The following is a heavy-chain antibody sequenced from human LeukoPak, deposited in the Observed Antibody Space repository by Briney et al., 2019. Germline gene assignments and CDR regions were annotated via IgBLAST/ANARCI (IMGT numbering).Heavy chain of an antibody. Sequence: ASVKVSCKASGYTFTSYGISWVRQAPGQGLEWRGWISAYNGNTNYAQKLQGRVTMTRNTSISTAYMELSSLRSEDTAVYYCARDGLILLWFGEPLYNWFDPWGQGTLVTVSS. CDR2: ISAYNGNT. CDR3: ARDGLILLWFGEPLYNWFDP. CDR1: GYTFTSYG. J-gene: IGHJ5*02. V-gene: IGHV1-18*01. D-gene: IGHD3-10*01.